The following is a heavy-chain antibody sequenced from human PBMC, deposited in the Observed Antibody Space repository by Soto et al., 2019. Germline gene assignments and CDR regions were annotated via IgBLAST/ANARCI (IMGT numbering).Heavy chain of an antibody. CDR2: ISRSSSYI. J-gene: IGHJ5*02. CDR3: ARDEVDIAAAGTPNWFDP. Sequence: GGSLRLSCAASGFTFSSYSMNWVRQAPGKGLEWVSSISRSSSYIYYADSVKGRFTISRDNAKNSLYLQMNSLRAEDTAVYYCARDEVDIAAAGTPNWFDPWGQGTLVTVSS. V-gene: IGHV3-21*01. D-gene: IGHD6-13*01. CDR1: GFTFSSYS.